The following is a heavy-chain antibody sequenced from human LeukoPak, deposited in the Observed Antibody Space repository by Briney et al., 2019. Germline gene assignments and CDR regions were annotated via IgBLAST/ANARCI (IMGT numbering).Heavy chain of an antibody. CDR2: TYYSRNT. Sequence: SETLSLTCTVSGDSISSSGNFWGWVRQPPGRGLEWIASTYYSRNTYYNPSLKSRVTISVDTSKNQFSLKLSSVTAADTAVYCCARHEEEDGYNAKTFDYWGQGTLVTVSS. D-gene: IGHD5-24*01. J-gene: IGHJ4*02. CDR3: ARHEEEDGYNAKTFDY. V-gene: IGHV4-39*01. CDR1: GDSISSSGNF.